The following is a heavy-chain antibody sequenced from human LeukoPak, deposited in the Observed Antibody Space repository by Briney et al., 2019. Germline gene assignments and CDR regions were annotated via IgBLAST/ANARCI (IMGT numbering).Heavy chain of an antibody. CDR3: AISSSGDNGYYYGMDV. Sequence: PGGSLRLSCAASGFTFSSNYMSWLRQAPGKGLEWVSLIYSDGNTYYADSVKGRFSTSRHNSKNTLYLQMNSLRAEDTAVYYCAISSSGDNGYYYGMDVWGQGTTVTVSS. V-gene: IGHV3-53*04. CDR2: IYSDGNT. CDR1: GFTFSSNY. J-gene: IGHJ6*02. D-gene: IGHD3-3*01.